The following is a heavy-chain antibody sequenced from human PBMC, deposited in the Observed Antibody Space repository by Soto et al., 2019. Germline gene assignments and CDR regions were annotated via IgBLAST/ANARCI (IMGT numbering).Heavy chain of an antibody. V-gene: IGHV3-9*01. Sequence: GGSLRLSCAAFGFTFEDYAMHWIRQAPGKGLEWVSGINWNSGSIGYADSVKGRFTISRDNANNSLHLQMNSLRTEDTALYYCAKGRGALAVVCNWFDPWGQGTLVTVSS. CDR3: AKGRGALAVVCNWFDP. D-gene: IGHD6-19*01. CDR1: GFTFEDYA. J-gene: IGHJ5*02. CDR2: INWNSGSI.